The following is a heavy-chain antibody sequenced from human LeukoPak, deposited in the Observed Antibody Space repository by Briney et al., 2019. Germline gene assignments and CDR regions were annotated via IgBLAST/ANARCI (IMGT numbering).Heavy chain of an antibody. J-gene: IGHJ4*02. CDR1: GYTFSSYS. D-gene: IGHD5-24*01. CDR2: ISSSSSYI. Sequence: GGPLRLSCAASGYTFSSYSMNWVRQAPGKGLEWVSSISSSSSYIYYADSVRGRFTISRDNAKNSLYLQMNSLRAEDTAVYYCARENRDGYQIDYWGQGTLVTVSS. CDR3: ARENRDGYQIDY. V-gene: IGHV3-21*01.